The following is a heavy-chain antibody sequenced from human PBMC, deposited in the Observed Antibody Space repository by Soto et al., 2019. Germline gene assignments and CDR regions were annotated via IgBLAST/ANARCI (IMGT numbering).Heavy chain of an antibody. D-gene: IGHD5-18*01. V-gene: IGHV4-34*01. CDR1: GGSFSGYY. CDR3: ARVGGGYSYGYIRYYYYMDV. J-gene: IGHJ6*03. Sequence: QVQLQQWGAGLLKPSETLSLTCAVYGGSFSGYYWSWIRQPPGKGLEWIGEINHSGSTNYNPSLKSRVTISVDTSKNQFSLTLSSVTAADTAVYYCARVGGGYSYGYIRYYYYMDVWGKGTTVTVSS. CDR2: INHSGST.